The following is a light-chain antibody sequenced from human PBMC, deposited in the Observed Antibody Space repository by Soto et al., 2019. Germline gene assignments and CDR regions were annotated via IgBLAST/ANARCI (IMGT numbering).Light chain of an antibody. CDR1: QGISSY. CDR2: AAS. CDR3: QQLNSYPLLFP. Sequence: DIQLTQSPSFLSASVGDRVTITCRASQGISSYLAWYQQKPGKAPKLLIYAASTLQSGVPSRFSGSGSGTEFTLTISSLQPEDFATYYCQQLNSYPLLFPFGPGTKVDIK. J-gene: IGKJ3*01. V-gene: IGKV1-9*01.